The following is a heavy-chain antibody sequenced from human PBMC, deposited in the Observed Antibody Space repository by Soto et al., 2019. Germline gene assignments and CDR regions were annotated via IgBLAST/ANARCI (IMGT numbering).Heavy chain of an antibody. CDR3: AASDYGDSLVKAFDI. CDR2: IVVGSGLT. V-gene: IGHV1-58*02. CDR1: RFYFNRSA. Sequence: QMILEESGPEVKKPGTSVKVSCKVSRFYFNRSAMQWVRQARGQRLEWIGWIVVGSGLTNYAKKFQERVTITWDMGTSTVYMELSSLISHDTAVYYGAASDYGDSLVKAFDIWGQGTMGTVSS. D-gene: IGHD4-17*01. J-gene: IGHJ3*02.